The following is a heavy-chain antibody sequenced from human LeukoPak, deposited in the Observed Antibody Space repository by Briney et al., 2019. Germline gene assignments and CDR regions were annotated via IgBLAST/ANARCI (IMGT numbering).Heavy chain of an antibody. D-gene: IGHD3-16*01. V-gene: IGHV3-23*01. Sequence: GGSLRLSCAASGFTFSSYSMNWVRQAPGKGLEWVSSLRGDGETFYIDSVKGRFTLSRDESRNTVYLQLNNLRVEDTVVYFCAKASWVSRADAVLWGQGTLVTVSS. CDR3: AKASWVSRADAVL. CDR2: LRGDGET. CDR1: GFTFSSYS. J-gene: IGHJ4*02.